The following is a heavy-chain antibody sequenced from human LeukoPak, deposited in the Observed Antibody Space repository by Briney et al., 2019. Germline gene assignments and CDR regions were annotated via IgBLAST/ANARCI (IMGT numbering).Heavy chain of an antibody. V-gene: IGHV4-59*12. J-gene: IGHJ6*03. Sequence: SETLSLTCTASGGSISSYYWTWIRQPPGKGLGWFGYIYYSGNTNYNPSLKSRVTISLDTSKNQFSLKLSSVTAADTAVYYCAREVGAARPYYYMDVWGKGTTVTVSS. CDR3: AREVGAARPYYYMDV. CDR1: GGSISSYY. D-gene: IGHD6-6*01. CDR2: IYYSGNT.